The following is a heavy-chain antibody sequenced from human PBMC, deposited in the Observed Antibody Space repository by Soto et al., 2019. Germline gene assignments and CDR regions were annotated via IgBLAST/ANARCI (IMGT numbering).Heavy chain of an antibody. CDR2: IWYDGSDK. V-gene: IGHV3-33*01. J-gene: IGHJ6*02. D-gene: IGHD6-13*01. CDR1: GFTFSRYG. Sequence: PGGSLRLSCAASGFTFSRYGIHWVRQAPGKGLEWVTIIWYDGSDKYYADSVKGRFTISRDNSKSTVYLQMNSLRVEDTAVYYCARETIADSQLSYNYLGMDVWGQGTTVTVSS. CDR3: ARETIADSQLSYNYLGMDV.